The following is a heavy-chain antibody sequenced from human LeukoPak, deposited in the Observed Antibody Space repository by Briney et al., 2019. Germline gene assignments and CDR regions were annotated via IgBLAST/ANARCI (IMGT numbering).Heavy chain of an antibody. CDR3: ARAEYNWDSFSYFDY. CDR2: INPNSGGT. CDR1: GYTFTGYY. V-gene: IGHV1-2*02. Sequence: ASVKVSCKASGYTFTGYYMHWVRQAPGQGLEWMGWINPNSGGTNYAQKFQDRVTMTKDTSISTAYMELSRLRSDDTAVYYCARAEYNWDSFSYFDYWGQGTLVTVSS. D-gene: IGHD1-7*01. J-gene: IGHJ4*02.